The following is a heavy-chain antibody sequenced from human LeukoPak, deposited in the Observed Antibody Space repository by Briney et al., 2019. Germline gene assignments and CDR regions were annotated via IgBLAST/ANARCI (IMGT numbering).Heavy chain of an antibody. CDR2: INHSGNT. V-gene: IGHV4-34*01. CDR1: GGSFSGYY. J-gene: IGHJ4*02. D-gene: IGHD2-15*01. CDR3: ARGRSCSGGGCYPITLDY. Sequence: PSETLSLTCAVYGGSFSGYYWSWIRQPPGKGLEWIGEINHSGNTNYNPSLESRVTILVDASKNQFSLKLSSVTAADTAEYYCARGRSCSGGGCYPITLDYWGQGTLLTVSS.